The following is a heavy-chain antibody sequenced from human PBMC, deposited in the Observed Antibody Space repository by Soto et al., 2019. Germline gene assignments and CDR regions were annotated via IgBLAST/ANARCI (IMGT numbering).Heavy chain of an antibody. CDR3: ARVNIAVAGTLDY. J-gene: IGHJ4*02. D-gene: IGHD6-19*01. CDR1: GFTFSRYD. V-gene: IGHV3-13*01. Sequence: GGSLRLSCAASGFTFSRYDMHWVRQATGKGLEWVSGIGTAGDTYYPGSVKGRFTISRENAKNSLYLQMNSLRAEDTAVYYCARVNIAVAGTLDYWGQGTLVTVSS. CDR2: IGTAGDT.